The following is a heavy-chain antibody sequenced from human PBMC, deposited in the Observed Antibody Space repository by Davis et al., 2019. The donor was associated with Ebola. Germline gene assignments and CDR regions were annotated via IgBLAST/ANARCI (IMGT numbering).Heavy chain of an antibody. CDR2: IFPGDSYT. Sequence: KVSCKASGYSFTSYWIVWVRQMPGKGLECMGIIFPGDSYTNYSPSFQGHVTISADKSISTAYLQWSSLKASDTAMYYCATSPYYYYGMDVWGQGTTVTVSS. V-gene: IGHV5-51*01. J-gene: IGHJ6*02. CDR3: ATSPYYYYGMDV. CDR1: GYSFTSYW.